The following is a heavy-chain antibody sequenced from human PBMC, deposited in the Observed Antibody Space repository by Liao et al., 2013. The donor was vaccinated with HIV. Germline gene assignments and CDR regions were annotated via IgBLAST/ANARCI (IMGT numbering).Heavy chain of an antibody. J-gene: IGHJ5*02. V-gene: IGHV4-61*02. Sequence: QVQLQESGPGLVKPSQTLSLTCTVSGGSISSGSYYWSWIRQPAGKGLEWIGRIYHSGSTDYNPSLKSRVTISIDTSKNQFSLKLSSVTAADTAVYYCARSMLLRPNWFDPWGQGTPGHRLL. CDR3: ARSMLLRPNWFDP. D-gene: IGHD2-15*01. CDR1: GGSISSGSYY. CDR2: IYHSGST.